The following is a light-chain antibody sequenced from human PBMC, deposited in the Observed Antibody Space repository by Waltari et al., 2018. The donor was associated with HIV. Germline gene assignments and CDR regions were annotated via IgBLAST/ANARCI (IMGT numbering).Light chain of an antibody. V-gene: IGKV1-9*01. Sequence: DILLTQSPPFLSASVGDRVTISCRASQGIRNYLAWFQQKPGRAPKLLIFGAATLQSGVPSRVSGGGSGTQFTLTINNLQPEDFATYYCQQHNTYPLTFGPGT. CDR2: GAA. J-gene: IGKJ3*01. CDR1: QGIRNY. CDR3: QQHNTYPLT.